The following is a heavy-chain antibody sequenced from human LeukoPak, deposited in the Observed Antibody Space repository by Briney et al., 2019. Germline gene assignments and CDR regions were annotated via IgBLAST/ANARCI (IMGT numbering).Heavy chain of an antibody. CDR2: IYISGST. D-gene: IGHD1-26*01. V-gene: IGHV4-61*02. CDR3: ARVLIVGGHFDY. Sequence: SETLSLTCTVSGGSISSGGYYCSWIRQPAGKGLEWIGRIYISGSTNYNPSLKSRVTISVDTSKNQFSLKLSSVTAADTAVYYCARVLIVGGHFDYWGQGTLVTVSS. J-gene: IGHJ4*02. CDR1: GGSISSGGYY.